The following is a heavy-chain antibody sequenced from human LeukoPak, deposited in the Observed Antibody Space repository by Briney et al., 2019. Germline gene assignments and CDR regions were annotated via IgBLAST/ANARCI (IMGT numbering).Heavy chain of an antibody. Sequence: SETLSLTCNVSGGSISSYYWSWIRQPPGKGLEWIGYIYYSGSTNYNPSLKSRVTISVDTSKNQFSLKLSSVTAADTAVYYCARELLWFGELLVPWFDPWGQGTLVTVSS. CDR1: GGSISSYY. J-gene: IGHJ5*02. D-gene: IGHD3-10*01. CDR2: IYYSGST. CDR3: ARELLWFGELLVPWFDP. V-gene: IGHV4-59*01.